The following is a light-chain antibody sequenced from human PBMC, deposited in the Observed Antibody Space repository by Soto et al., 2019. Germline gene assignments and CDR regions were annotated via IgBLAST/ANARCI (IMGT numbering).Light chain of an antibody. CDR2: EVS. V-gene: IGLV2-14*01. CDR1: SSDIGTYKY. J-gene: IGLJ2*01. Sequence: QSALTQPASVSGSPGQSITISCTGTSSDIGTYKYVSWYQQHPGKAPKLVIYEVSNRPSGVSNRFSGSKSGNMASLTISGLQAEDEADYYCSSYTISSTVLFGGGTKLTVL. CDR3: SSYTISSTVL.